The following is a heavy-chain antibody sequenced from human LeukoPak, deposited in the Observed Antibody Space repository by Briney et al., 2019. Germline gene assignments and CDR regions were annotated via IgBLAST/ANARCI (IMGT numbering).Heavy chain of an antibody. CDR1: GFTFSSYS. CDR2: ISSSSSYI. CDR3: ARVPGYSSGWYALAFDI. J-gene: IGHJ3*02. V-gene: IGHV3-21*01. Sequence: GGSLRLSCAASGFTFSSYSMNWVRQAPGKGLEWVSSISSSSSYIYYADSVKGRFTISRDNAKNSLYLQMNSLRAEDTAVYYCARVPGYSSGWYALAFDIWGQGTMVTVSS. D-gene: IGHD6-19*01.